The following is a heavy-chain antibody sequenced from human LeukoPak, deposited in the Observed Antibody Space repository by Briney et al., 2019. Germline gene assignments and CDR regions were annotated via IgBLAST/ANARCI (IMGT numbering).Heavy chain of an antibody. Sequence: GGSLRLSCAASGFTLSSYAMNWVRQAPGRGLEWVSVISGSGGSTHYADSVKGRFTISRDDSKNTLFLQMNSLRADDTAIYYCAKGDYGGNPDAFDIWGQQTIVTVSS. CDR3: AKGDYGGNPDAFDI. CDR2: ISGSGGST. CDR1: GFTLSSYA. J-gene: IGHJ3*02. D-gene: IGHD4-23*01. V-gene: IGHV3-23*01.